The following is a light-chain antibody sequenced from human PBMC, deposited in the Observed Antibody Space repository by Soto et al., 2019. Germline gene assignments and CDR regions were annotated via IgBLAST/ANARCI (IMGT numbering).Light chain of an antibody. CDR3: ATWDDSLKGVI. Sequence: QSVLTQSPSASGTPGQRVTLSCSGSGSNIGSNSVSWYQQLPGTAPKLLVYTNSQRSSGVPDRFSGSKSGTSASLAISGLLAEDEAGYYCATWDDSLKGVIFGGGTKLTVL. CDR2: TNS. V-gene: IGLV1-44*01. CDR1: GSNIGSNS. J-gene: IGLJ2*01.